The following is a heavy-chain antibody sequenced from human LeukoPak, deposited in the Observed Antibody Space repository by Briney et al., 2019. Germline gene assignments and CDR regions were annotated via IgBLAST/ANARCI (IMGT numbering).Heavy chain of an antibody. Sequence: PGGSLRLSCAASGFTFSSYAMSWVRQAPGKGLEWVSYISSSSSTIYYADSVKGRFTISRDNAKNSLYLQMNSLRAEDTAVYYCARDSIRGGGLRYFDWLYYFDYWGQGTLVTVSS. J-gene: IGHJ4*02. V-gene: IGHV3-48*01. CDR2: ISSSSSTI. D-gene: IGHD3-9*01. CDR3: ARDSIRGGGLRYFDWLYYFDY. CDR1: GFTFSSYA.